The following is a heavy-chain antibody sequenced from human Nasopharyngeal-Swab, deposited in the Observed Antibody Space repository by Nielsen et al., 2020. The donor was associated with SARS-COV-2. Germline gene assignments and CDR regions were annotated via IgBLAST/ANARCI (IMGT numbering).Heavy chain of an antibody. Sequence: GESLKISCAASGFTFSSYAMSWVRQAPGKGLEWVSVITGSGGSTYYANSVKGRFTISRDNSKNTLYLQMNSLRAEDTAVYYCAKDRIAAAGTLFDSWGQGTLVTVSS. CDR1: GFTFSSYA. D-gene: IGHD6-13*01. CDR2: ITGSGGST. J-gene: IGHJ4*02. V-gene: IGHV3-23*01. CDR3: AKDRIAAAGTLFDS.